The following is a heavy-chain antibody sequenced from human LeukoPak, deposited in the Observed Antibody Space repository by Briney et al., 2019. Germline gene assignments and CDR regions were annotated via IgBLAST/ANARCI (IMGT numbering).Heavy chain of an antibody. CDR3: AKGSSSSRPYYFDY. CDR1: GYTFSSYA. Sequence: GGSVRLSCAASGYTFSSYAMSWVRQTPGKGLEWVSAITGNDGDTYSAESVKGRLTISRDNSKNTVYLQMESLRAEDAAVYYCAKGSSSSRPYYFDYWGQGTLVTVSS. CDR2: ITGNDGDT. D-gene: IGHD6-6*01. V-gene: IGHV3-23*01. J-gene: IGHJ4*02.